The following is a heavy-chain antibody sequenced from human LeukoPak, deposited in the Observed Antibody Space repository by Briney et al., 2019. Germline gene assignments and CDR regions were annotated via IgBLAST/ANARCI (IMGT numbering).Heavy chain of an antibody. CDR2: ISSSSTTI. D-gene: IGHD3-10*01. CDR3: ARVGYSSSGNYYNDRGAFDY. CDR1: GFTFSSYS. Sequence: GGSLRLSCAASGFTFSSYSVNWVRQAPGKALEWVSYISSSSTTIYYADSVKGRFTISRDNAKNSLYLQMNSLRAEDTAVYYCARVGYSSSGNYYNDRGAFDYWGQGTLVTVSS. J-gene: IGHJ4*02. V-gene: IGHV3-48*01.